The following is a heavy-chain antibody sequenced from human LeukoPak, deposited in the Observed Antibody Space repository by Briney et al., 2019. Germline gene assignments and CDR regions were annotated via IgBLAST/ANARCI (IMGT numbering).Heavy chain of an antibody. J-gene: IGHJ4*02. Sequence: GGSLRLSCAASGFTYSSYGMHWVRQAPGKGLDWVAVISNDGSKKYYADSVKGRFTISRDNSKNTLSLQVSSLRTEDTAVYYCAKDRYSYAFEYSDSWGQGTLVTVSS. D-gene: IGHD5-18*01. CDR2: ISNDGSKK. CDR1: GFTYSSYG. CDR3: AKDRYSYAFEYSDS. V-gene: IGHV3-30*18.